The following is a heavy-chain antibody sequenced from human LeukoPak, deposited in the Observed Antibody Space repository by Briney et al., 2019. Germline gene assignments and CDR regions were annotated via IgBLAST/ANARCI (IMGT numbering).Heavy chain of an antibody. D-gene: IGHD2-21*02. J-gene: IGHJ4*02. V-gene: IGHV4-39*06. Sequence: EPLSLTCTVSGGSISSSSSYWGWLRPPAGKGLDWFGRMYYSWSTYFNSALNSRFTRSVDTSKNHFILKLSPSTTGDMAAYYCARIIANCSGACYSVDSWGQGTLVTVSS. CDR1: GGSISSSSSY. CDR2: MYYSWST. CDR3: ARIIANCSGACYSVDS.